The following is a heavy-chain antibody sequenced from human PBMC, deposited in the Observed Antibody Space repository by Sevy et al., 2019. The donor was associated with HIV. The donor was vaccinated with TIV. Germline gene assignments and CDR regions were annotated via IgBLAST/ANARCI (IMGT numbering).Heavy chain of an antibody. D-gene: IGHD6-19*01. CDR1: GFTFSTYS. J-gene: IGHJ6*02. V-gene: IGHV3-33*06. Sequence: GGSLRLSCAASGFTFSTYSMHWVRQAPGKGLEWVALIWFDGSNKYYADSVKGRFNISRDNSKNTLYLQMNSLRAEDTAVYYCAKAVADSNYYYGLDVWGQGTTVTVSS. CDR2: IWFDGSNK. CDR3: AKAVADSNYYYGLDV.